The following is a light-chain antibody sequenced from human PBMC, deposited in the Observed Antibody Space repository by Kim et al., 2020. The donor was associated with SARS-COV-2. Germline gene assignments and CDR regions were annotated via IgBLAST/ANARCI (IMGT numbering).Light chain of an antibody. V-gene: IGKV3-15*01. CDR3: QQYTKWPQT. CDR2: GAS. CDR1: QTVGSD. J-gene: IGKJ2*01. Sequence: EIVMTQSPVTLSVSPGERVTLSCRASQTVGSDFAWYQQKPGQAPRLLIYGASTRAAGIPARFSGSGSGTEFTLTISSLQSEDLAIYYCQQYTKWPQTFGQGTKLEI.